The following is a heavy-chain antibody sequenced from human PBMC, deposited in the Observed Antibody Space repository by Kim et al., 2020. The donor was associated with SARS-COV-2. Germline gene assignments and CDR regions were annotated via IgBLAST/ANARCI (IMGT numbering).Heavy chain of an antibody. CDR1: GGSITHYY. CDR3: SRSYSSSWHDRDWVDP. V-gene: IGHV4-59*01. CDR2: IYYSGST. Sequence: SETLSLTCTVYGGSITHYYWSWLRPPPGKGLEWIGYIYYSGSTNYSYNPSLKSRVTISVYTSKNLFSLKVTSVTAADTAVYYCSRSYSSSWHDRDWVDP. D-gene: IGHD6-13*01. J-gene: IGHJ5*02.